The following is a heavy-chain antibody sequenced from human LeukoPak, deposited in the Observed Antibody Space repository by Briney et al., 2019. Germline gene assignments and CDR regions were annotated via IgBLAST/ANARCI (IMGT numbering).Heavy chain of an antibody. Sequence: ASVKVSCKASGYTFTGYYMHWVRQAPGQGLEWMGWINPNSGGTNYAQKFQGRATMTRDTSISTAYMELSRLRSDDTAVYYCARVEDDSSGYYYVGYYFDYWGQGTLVTVSS. CDR3: ARVEDDSSGYYYVGYYFDY. V-gene: IGHV1-2*02. J-gene: IGHJ4*02. CDR2: INPNSGGT. CDR1: GYTFTGYY. D-gene: IGHD3-22*01.